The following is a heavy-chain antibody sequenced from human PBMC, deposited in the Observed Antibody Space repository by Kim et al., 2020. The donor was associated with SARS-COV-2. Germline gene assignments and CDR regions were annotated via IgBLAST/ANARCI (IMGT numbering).Heavy chain of an antibody. D-gene: IGHD3-9*01. CDR2: ISYDGSNK. Sequence: GGSLRLSCAASGFTFSSYAMHWVRQAPGKGLEWVAVISYDGSNKYYADSVKGRFTISRDNSKNTLYLQMNSLRAEDTAVYYCARDGPLDFDWLLFILGYWGQGTLVTVSS. CDR1: GFTFSSYA. V-gene: IGHV3-30*04. J-gene: IGHJ4*02. CDR3: ARDGPLDFDWLLFILGY.